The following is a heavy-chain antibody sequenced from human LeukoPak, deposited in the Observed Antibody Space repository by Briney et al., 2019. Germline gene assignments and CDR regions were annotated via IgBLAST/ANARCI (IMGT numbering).Heavy chain of an antibody. CDR1: GGSISSYY. CDR2: IYYSGST. Sequence: PSETLSLTCTVPGGSISSYYWSWIRQPPGKGLEWIGYIYYSGSTNYNPSLKSRVTISVDTSKNQFSLKLSSVTAADTAVYYCASAPDSSGYYWYFDLWGRGTLVTVSS. V-gene: IGHV4-59*01. CDR3: ASAPDSSGYYWYFDL. J-gene: IGHJ2*01. D-gene: IGHD3-22*01.